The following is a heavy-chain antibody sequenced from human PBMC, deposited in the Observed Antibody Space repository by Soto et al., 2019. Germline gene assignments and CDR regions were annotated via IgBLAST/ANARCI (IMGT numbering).Heavy chain of an antibody. V-gene: IGHV3-7*01. CDR3: ATYHDDEWESYRHRY. CDR2: INQDGRDT. Sequence: GGSLRLSCAASGLAFRSFLIGWVRQAPGGGLEWVANINQDGRDTYYSDSVRDRFTISRDNAANSLFLHMNSLGAEDTAVYYCATYHDDEWESYRHRYWGQGTLVTVSS. J-gene: IGHJ4*02. CDR1: GLAFRSFL. D-gene: IGHD3-16*02.